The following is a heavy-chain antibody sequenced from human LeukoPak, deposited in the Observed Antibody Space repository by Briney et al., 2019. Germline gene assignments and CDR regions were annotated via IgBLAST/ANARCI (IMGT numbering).Heavy chain of an antibody. D-gene: IGHD3-22*01. CDR3: ARGQLRYYDSSGYYVY. CDR2: INHSGST. CDR1: GGSFSGYY. V-gene: IGHV4-34*01. Sequence: PSETLSLTCAVYGGSFSGYYWSWIRQPPGKGLEWIGEINHSGSTNYNPSLKSRVTISVDTSKNQFSLKLSSVTAADTAVYYCARGQLRYYDSSGYYVYWGQGTLVTVSS. J-gene: IGHJ4*02.